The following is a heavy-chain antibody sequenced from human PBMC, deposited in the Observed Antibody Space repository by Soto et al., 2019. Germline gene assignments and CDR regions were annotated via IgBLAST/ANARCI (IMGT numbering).Heavy chain of an antibody. CDR2: IKQDGSEK. CDR3: ARDTYYYDSSGPEDAFDI. D-gene: IGHD3-22*01. CDR1: GDSISSNG. V-gene: IGHV3-7*01. Sequence: PSETLSLTCTVSGDSISSNGYYWSWVRQAPGKGLEWVANIKQDGSEKYYVDSVKGRFTISRDNAKNSLYLQMNSLRAEDTAVYYCARDTYYYDSSGPEDAFDIWGQGTMVTVSS. J-gene: IGHJ3*02.